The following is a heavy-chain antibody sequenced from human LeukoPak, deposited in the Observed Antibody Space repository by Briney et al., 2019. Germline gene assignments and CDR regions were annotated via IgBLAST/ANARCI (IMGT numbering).Heavy chain of an antibody. CDR1: GGTFSSYA. Sequence: ASVKVSCKASGGTFSSYAISWVRQAPGQGLEWMGGIIPIFGTANYAQKFQGRVTITTDESTSTAYMELSSLRSEDTAVYYCASPLAYCGGDCYSDAFDIWGQGTMVTVSS. V-gene: IGHV1-69*05. CDR3: ASPLAYCGGDCYSDAFDI. CDR2: IIPIFGTA. J-gene: IGHJ3*02. D-gene: IGHD2-21*02.